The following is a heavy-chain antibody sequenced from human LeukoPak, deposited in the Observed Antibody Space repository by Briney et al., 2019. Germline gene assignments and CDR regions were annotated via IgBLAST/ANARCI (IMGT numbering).Heavy chain of an antibody. D-gene: IGHD4-11*01. J-gene: IGHJ5*02. CDR2: ISWNSGSI. CDR3: AKDEGVMTTVAIT. Sequence: PGGSLRLSCAASGFTFDDYAMHWVRQAPGKGLERVSGISWNSGSIGYADSVKGRFTISRDNAKNSLYLQMDSLRAEDTALYYCAKDEGVMTTVAITWGQGTLVTVSS. V-gene: IGHV3-9*01. CDR1: GFTFDDYA.